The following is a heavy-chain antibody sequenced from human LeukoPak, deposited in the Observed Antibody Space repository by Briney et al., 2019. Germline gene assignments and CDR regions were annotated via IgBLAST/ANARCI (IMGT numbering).Heavy chain of an antibody. V-gene: IGHV1-69*13. CDR3: ARGVALGYCSSTSCFTTYFQH. J-gene: IGHJ1*01. Sequence: ASVKVSCKASGGTFSSYAINWVRQAPGQALEWMGRIIPMFGTGDYAEKFQGRVTITADESTSTAYVELSSLRSEDTAVYYCARGVALGYCSSTSCFTTYFQHWGQGTLVTVSS. CDR2: IIPMFGTG. D-gene: IGHD2-2*01. CDR1: GGTFSSYA.